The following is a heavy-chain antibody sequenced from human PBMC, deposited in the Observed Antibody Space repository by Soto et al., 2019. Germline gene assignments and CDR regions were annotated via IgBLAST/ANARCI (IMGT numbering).Heavy chain of an antibody. J-gene: IGHJ6*02. D-gene: IGHD3-22*01. Sequence: GASVKVSCKASGYTFTSYGISWVRQAPGQGLEWMGWISAYNGNTNYAQKLQGRVTMTTDTSTSTAYMELRSLRSDDTAVYYCARDTTMIVVVIMVDYYYGMDVWGQGTTVTV. CDR1: GYTFTSYG. CDR2: ISAYNGNT. CDR3: ARDTTMIVVVIMVDYYYGMDV. V-gene: IGHV1-18*04.